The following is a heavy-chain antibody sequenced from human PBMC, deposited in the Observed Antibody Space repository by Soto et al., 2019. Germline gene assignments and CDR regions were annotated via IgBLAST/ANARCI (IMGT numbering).Heavy chain of an antibody. CDR2: IYYSGST. Sequence: SENLSLTCTVSGGFISRGGYFLSWIRQHPGKGLEWIGYIYYSGSTYYNPSLKSRVTISVDTSKNQFSLKLSSVTAADTAVYYCARLGIAAAGTYWGQGTLVTVSS. CDR3: ARLGIAAAGTY. D-gene: IGHD6-13*01. V-gene: IGHV4-31*03. CDR1: GGFISRGGYF. J-gene: IGHJ4*02.